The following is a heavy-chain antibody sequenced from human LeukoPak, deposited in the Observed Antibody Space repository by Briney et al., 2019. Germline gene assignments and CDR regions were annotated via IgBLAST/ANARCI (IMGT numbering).Heavy chain of an antibody. J-gene: IGHJ5*02. CDR2: IGPADDT. D-gene: IGHD1-14*01. CDR3: ARAPTRWHNYFDP. CDR1: GFTFSNYG. Sequence: GGSLRISCAASGFTFSNYGMHWVRHVPGKGLEYVSHIGPADDTHYSDSVRGGFTISREDSSNFLYLQMNNLRAGDTAVYYCARAPTRWHNYFDPWGQGTPVTVSS. V-gene: IGHV3-13*01.